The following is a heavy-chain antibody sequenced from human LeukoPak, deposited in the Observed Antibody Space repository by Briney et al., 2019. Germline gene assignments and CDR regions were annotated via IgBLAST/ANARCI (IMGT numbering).Heavy chain of an antibody. D-gene: IGHD3-16*02. CDR1: GYTFTSYD. J-gene: IGHJ4*02. CDR2: MNPNSGNT. Sequence: GASVKVSCKASGYTFTSYDINWVRQATGQGLEWMGWMNPNSGNTGYAQKFQGRVTMTRNTSISTAYMELSRLRSDDTAVYYCARAMITFGGVIVGGGTYYFDYWGQGTLVTVSS. CDR3: ARAMITFGGVIVGGGTYYFDY. V-gene: IGHV1-8*01.